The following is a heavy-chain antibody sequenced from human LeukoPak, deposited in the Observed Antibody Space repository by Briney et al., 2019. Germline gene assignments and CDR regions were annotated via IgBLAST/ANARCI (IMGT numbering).Heavy chain of an antibody. Sequence: SETLSLTCTVSGGSISSSSYYWGWIRRPPGKGLEWIGSIYYSGSTYYNPSLKSRVTISVDTSKNQFSLKLSSVTAADTALYYCAKDIGVSGTSPIDYWGQGTLVTVSS. CDR3: AKDIGVSGTSPIDY. CDR2: IYYSGST. CDR1: GGSISSSSYY. V-gene: IGHV4-39*07. J-gene: IGHJ4*02. D-gene: IGHD3-10*01.